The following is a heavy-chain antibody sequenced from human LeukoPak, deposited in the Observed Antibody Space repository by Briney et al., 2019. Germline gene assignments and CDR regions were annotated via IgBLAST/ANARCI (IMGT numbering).Heavy chain of an antibody. CDR2: INHSGST. Sequence: PSETLSLTCAAYGGSFSGYYWSWIRQPPGKGLEWIGEINHSGSTNYNPSLKSRVTISVDTSKNQFSLKLSSVTAADTAVYYCARGPNGVLLWFGEPYYFDYWGQGTLVTVSS. J-gene: IGHJ4*02. V-gene: IGHV4-34*01. CDR1: GGSFSGYY. CDR3: ARGPNGVLLWFGEPYYFDY. D-gene: IGHD3-10*01.